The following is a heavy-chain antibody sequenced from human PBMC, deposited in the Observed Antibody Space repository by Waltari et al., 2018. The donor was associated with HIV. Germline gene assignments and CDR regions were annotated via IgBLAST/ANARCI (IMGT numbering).Heavy chain of an antibody. CDR1: GNNFTTYC. Sequence: EVHLVQSGAEVKKPGESLTISCKGSGNNFTTYCIGWVRQTPGKGLEWMGIIYPVDSDTRYSPAFRGQVTISADKSMSTAYLQWSSLQASDTAIYYCARLGYCSSARCPSGYYYSYGMGVWGQGTTVTVSS. J-gene: IGHJ6*02. V-gene: IGHV5-51*01. D-gene: IGHD2-2*01. CDR2: IYPVDSDT. CDR3: ARLGYCSSARCPSGYYYSYGMGV.